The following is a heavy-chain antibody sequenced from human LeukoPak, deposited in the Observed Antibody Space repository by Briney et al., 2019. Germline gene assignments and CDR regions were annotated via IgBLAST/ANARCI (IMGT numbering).Heavy chain of an antibody. D-gene: IGHD3-3*01. CDR2: INHSGTT. Sequence: SETLSLTCAVYGGSFSGYYWSWIRQPPKKGLEWIGEINHSGTTTYHLSLKSRVSMSLDTSKNQFFLKLTSVTAADTAVSYCARLHDFWSGPHQPFDPWGQGTLVTVSS. CDR3: ARLHDFWSGPHQPFDP. V-gene: IGHV4-34*01. J-gene: IGHJ5*02. CDR1: GGSFSGYY.